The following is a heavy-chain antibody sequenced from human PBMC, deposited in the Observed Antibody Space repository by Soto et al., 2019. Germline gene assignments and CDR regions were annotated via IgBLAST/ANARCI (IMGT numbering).Heavy chain of an antibody. CDR1: GGSVNGYY. J-gene: IGHJ5*02. CDR3: ATRITVFGLLIPPFDP. CDR2: INHTGGT. V-gene: IGHV4-34*01. D-gene: IGHD3-3*01. Sequence: SETLSLTCTVYGGSVNGYYWNWIRQPPGKGLEWMGEINHTGGTHYNPSLKSRVTMSVDTSKNQFSLRLSSVTAADTAIYYCATRITVFGLLIPPFDPWGQGTQVTVSS.